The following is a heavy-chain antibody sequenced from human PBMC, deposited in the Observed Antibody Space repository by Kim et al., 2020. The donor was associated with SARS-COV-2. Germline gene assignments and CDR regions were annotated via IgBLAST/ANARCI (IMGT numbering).Heavy chain of an antibody. D-gene: IGHD2-15*01. J-gene: IGHJ6*02. V-gene: IGHV1-69*13. Sequence: SVKVSCKASGGTFSSYAISWVRQAPGQGLEWMGGIIPIFGTANYAQKFQGRVTITADESTSTAYMELSSLRSEDTAVYYCARDRQASVVAAPRYYYGMDVWGQGTTVTVSS. CDR3: ARDRQASVVAAPRYYYGMDV. CDR2: IIPIFGTA. CDR1: GGTFSSYA.